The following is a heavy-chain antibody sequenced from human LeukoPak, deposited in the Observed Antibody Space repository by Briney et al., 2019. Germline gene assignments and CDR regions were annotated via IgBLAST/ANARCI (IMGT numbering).Heavy chain of an antibody. J-gene: IGHJ4*02. CDR3: ARGRTGPPRIRSYYFDY. CDR2: IYYSGST. Sequence: SETLPLTCTVSGGSISSGGYYWSWIRQHPGKGLEWIGYIYYSGSTYYNPSLKSRVTISVDTSKNQFSLKLSSVTAADTAVYYCARGRTGPPRIRSYYFDYWGQGTLVTVSS. D-gene: IGHD1-1*01. V-gene: IGHV4-31*03. CDR1: GGSISSGGYY.